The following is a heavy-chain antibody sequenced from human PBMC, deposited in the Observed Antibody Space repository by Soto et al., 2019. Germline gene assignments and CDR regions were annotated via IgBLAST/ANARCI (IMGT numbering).Heavy chain of an antibody. V-gene: IGHV3-33*01. J-gene: IGHJ6*02. CDR1: GFTFSSYG. CDR3: ASLSLWGGRVYAINYGMDV. Sequence: QVQLVESGGGVVQPGRSLRLSCAASGFTFSSYGMHWVRQAPGKGLEWVAVIWYDGSNKYYADSVKGRVPIARDNSKNTLYLQMNSLRAEDTAVYDCASLSLWGGRVYAINYGMDVWGQGTTVTVSS. CDR2: IWYDGSNK. D-gene: IGHD2-8*01.